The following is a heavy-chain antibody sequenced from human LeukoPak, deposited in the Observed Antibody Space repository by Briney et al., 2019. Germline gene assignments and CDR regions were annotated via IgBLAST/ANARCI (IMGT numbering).Heavy chain of an antibody. J-gene: IGHJ6*02. V-gene: IGHV1-69*04. CDR1: GGTFSSYA. D-gene: IGHD6-19*01. CDR2: IIPILGIA. Sequence: PVASVKVSCKASGGTFSSYAISWVRQAPGQGLEWMGRIIPILGIANYAQKFQGRVTITADKSTSTAYMELSSLRSEDTAVYYCASKAVADYYYYGMDVWGQGTTVTVSS. CDR3: ASKAVADYYYYGMDV.